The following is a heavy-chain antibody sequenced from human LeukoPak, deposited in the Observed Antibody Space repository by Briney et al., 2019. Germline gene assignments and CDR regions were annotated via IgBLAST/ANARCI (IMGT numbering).Heavy chain of an antibody. CDR2: ISVSGGST. J-gene: IGHJ4*02. CDR3: AKDLGGYSSSVRGASH. CDR1: GFTFSSFA. D-gene: IGHD6-6*01. Sequence: PGGSLRLSCAASGFTFSSFAMNWVRQAPGKGLEWVSSISVSGGSTYYADSVKGRFTISRDNSKNTVYLQMNSLRAEDTAVYYCAKDLGGYSSSVRGASHWAQGTLVTVSS. V-gene: IGHV3-23*01.